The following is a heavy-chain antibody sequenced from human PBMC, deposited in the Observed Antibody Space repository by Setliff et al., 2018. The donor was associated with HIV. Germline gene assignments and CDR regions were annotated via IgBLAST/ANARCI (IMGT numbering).Heavy chain of an antibody. J-gene: IGHJ3*02. V-gene: IGHV3-64*01. Sequence: GSLRLSCAASGFTFSSYAMHWVRQAPGKGLEYVSAISSNGGSTYYANSVKGRFTISRDNSKNTLYLQMGSLRAEDMAVYYCARDRRYSYGYDAFDIWGQGTMVTVSS. CDR2: ISSNGGST. CDR1: GFTFSSYA. D-gene: IGHD5-18*01. CDR3: ARDRRYSYGYDAFDI.